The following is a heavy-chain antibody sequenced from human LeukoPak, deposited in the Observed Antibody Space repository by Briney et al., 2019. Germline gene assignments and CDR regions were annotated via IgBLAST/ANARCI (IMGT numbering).Heavy chain of an antibody. CDR3: ARVRWARRDGYNCDY. Sequence: GASVKVSCKASGYTFTSYDINWVRQATGQGLEWMGWMNPNSGNTDYAQKFQGRVTMTRNTSISTAYMELSSLRSEDTAVYYCARVRWARRDGYNCDYWGQGTLVTVSS. D-gene: IGHD5-24*01. J-gene: IGHJ4*02. CDR2: MNPNSGNT. V-gene: IGHV1-8*01. CDR1: GYTFTSYD.